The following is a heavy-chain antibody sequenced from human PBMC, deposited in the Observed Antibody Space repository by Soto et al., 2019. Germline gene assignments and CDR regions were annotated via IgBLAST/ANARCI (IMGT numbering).Heavy chain of an antibody. CDR2: IIPILGIA. Sequence: SVKVSCRASGGTFSSYTISWLRQAPGQGLEWMGRIIPILGIANYAQKFQGRVTITADKSTSTAYMELSSLRSEDTAAYYCARVRIAAGHGFDPWGQGTLVTVSS. CDR1: GGTFSSYT. CDR3: ARVRIAAGHGFDP. V-gene: IGHV1-69*02. D-gene: IGHD6-13*01. J-gene: IGHJ5*02.